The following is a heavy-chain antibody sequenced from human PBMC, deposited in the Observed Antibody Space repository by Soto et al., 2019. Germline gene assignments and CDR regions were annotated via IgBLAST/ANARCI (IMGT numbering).Heavy chain of an antibody. CDR2: IKSKTDGGTT. Sequence: PGGSLRLSCAASGFTFSNAWMNWVRQAPGKGLEWVGRIKSKTDGGTTDHAAPVKGRFTISRDDSKNTLYLQMNSLKTEDTAVYYCTTVVYSSSWYSYYYYYGMDVRGQGTTVTVPS. J-gene: IGHJ6*02. V-gene: IGHV3-15*07. CDR3: TTVVYSSSWYSYYYYYGMDV. CDR1: GFTFSNAW. D-gene: IGHD6-13*01.